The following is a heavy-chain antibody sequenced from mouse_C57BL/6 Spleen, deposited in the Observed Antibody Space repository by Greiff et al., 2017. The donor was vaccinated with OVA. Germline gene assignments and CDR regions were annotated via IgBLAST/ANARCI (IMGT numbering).Heavy chain of an antibody. V-gene: IGHV1-61*01. CDR1: GYTFTSYW. D-gene: IGHD2-5*01. CDR3: ARKDYSNSWFAY. CDR2: IYPSDSET. Sequence: QVQLQQSGAELVRPGSSVKLSCKASGYTFTSYWMDWVKQRPGQGLEWIGNIYPSDSETHYNQKFKDKATLTVDKSSSTAYMQLSSLTSEDSAVYYGARKDYSNSWFAYWGQGTLVTVSA. J-gene: IGHJ3*01.